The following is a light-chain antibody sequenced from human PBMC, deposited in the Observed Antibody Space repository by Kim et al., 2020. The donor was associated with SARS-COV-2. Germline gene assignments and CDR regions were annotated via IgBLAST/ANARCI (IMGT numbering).Light chain of an antibody. V-gene: IGLV3-1*01. CDR3: QSWDTRTVI. Sequence: SYELTQPPSVSVSPGQTATITCSGETLGDKYACWYQQKPGQSPLLVIYEGTERASGIPERFSGSKSGTTATLTISGTQSLDEADYFCQSWDTRTVIFGGGTKVTVL. J-gene: IGLJ2*01. CDR2: EGT. CDR1: TLGDKY.